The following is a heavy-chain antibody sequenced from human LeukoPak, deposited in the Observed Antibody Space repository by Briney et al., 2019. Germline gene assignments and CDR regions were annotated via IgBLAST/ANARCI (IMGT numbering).Heavy chain of an antibody. V-gene: IGHV4-39*01. D-gene: IGHD3/OR15-3a*01. Sequence: SETLSLTCSVSGGSISSSSYNWGWIRQPPGKGLEWIGIIDNSGSTYYNASLKSRVTISVDTSKNQFSLKLRFVTAADTAVYYCARQEIGLRSFDPWGQGTLVTVSS. CDR1: GGSISSSSYN. CDR2: IDNSGST. CDR3: ARQEIGLRSFDP. J-gene: IGHJ5*02.